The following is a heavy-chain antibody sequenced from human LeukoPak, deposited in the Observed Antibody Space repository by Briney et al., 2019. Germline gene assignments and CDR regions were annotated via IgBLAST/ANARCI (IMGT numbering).Heavy chain of an antibody. CDR1: GYTFTGYY. D-gene: IGHD6-6*01. J-gene: IGHJ4*02. CDR3: AREESRSSSPFFDS. V-gene: IGHV1-2*02. Sequence: GASVKVSCKASGYTFTGYYMHWVRQAPGQGLEWMGWINPNSGGTNYAQKFQGRVTMTRDTSISTAYMELSRLRSDDTAVYYCAREESRSSSPFFDSWARGPRVPVPS. CDR2: INPNSGGT.